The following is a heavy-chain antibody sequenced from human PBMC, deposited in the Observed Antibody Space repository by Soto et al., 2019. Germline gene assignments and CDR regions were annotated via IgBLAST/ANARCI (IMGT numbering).Heavy chain of an antibody. J-gene: IGHJ5*02. CDR1: GGSISSGDYY. D-gene: IGHD3-3*01. CDR2: IYYSGST. V-gene: IGHV4-30-4*01. Sequence: PSETLSLTCTVSGGSISSGDYYWSWIRQPPGKGLEWIGYIYYSGSTYYNPSLKSRVTISVDTSKNQFSLKLSSVTAADTAVYYCAREGRRTSWFDPWGQGTLVTVSS. CDR3: AREGRRTSWFDP.